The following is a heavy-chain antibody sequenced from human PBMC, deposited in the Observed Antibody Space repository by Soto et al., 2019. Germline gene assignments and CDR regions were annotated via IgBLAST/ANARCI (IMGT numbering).Heavy chain of an antibody. CDR1: GFTFSSHS. CDR2: VSHDGRNT. D-gene: IGHD6-19*01. V-gene: IGHV3-30*18. J-gene: IGHJ4*02. CDR3: AKGGRQWLVTSDFNY. Sequence: GGSLRLSCAASGFTFSSHSMNWVRQAPGKGLEWVAVVSHDGRNTHYADSVKGRFTISRDSSKNTVSLEMTSLRAEDTAVYYCAKGGRQWLVTSDFNYWGQGALVTVSS.